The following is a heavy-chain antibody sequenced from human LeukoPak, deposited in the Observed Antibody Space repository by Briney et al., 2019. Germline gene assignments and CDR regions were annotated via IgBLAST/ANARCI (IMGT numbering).Heavy chain of an antibody. D-gene: IGHD3-3*01. V-gene: IGHV3-23*01. CDR1: GFSFSNSA. J-gene: IGHJ5*02. Sequence: GGSLRLSCASSGFSFSNSAVSWVRHSPGEGLKWVSSISDTGGRTYYADSVKGRFTITRDNSRNTVNLQMNGLRADDTARYYCAKGGQDFDFWRFDLWGQGILVIVSS. CDR2: ISDTGGRT. CDR3: AKGGQDFDFWRFDL.